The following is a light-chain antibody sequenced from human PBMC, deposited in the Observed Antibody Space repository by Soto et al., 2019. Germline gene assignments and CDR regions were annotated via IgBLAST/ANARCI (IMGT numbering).Light chain of an antibody. J-gene: IGKJ1*01. Sequence: DIQMTQSPSTLSASVGDRVTITCRASQSISSWLAWYQQRPGKAPKLLIYKAYSLESGVPSRFSGSGSGTEFTLTISSLQPDDFATYYCQQYNSYSTWTFGQGTKVEI. CDR1: QSISSW. V-gene: IGKV1-5*03. CDR3: QQYNSYSTWT. CDR2: KAY.